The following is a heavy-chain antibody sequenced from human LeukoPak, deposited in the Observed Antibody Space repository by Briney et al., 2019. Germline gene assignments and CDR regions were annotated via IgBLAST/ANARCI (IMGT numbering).Heavy chain of an antibody. CDR1: GFTFSSYA. CDR2: ISGSGGST. D-gene: IGHD3-3*01. V-gene: IGHV3-23*01. J-gene: IGHJ4*02. Sequence: GGSLRLSCAASGFTFSSYAMSWVRQAPGKGLEWVSAISGSGGSTYYADSVKGRFTISRDNSKNTLYLQMNSLRAEDTAVYYCAKFQNDFWSGQIFDYWGQGTLVTVSS. CDR3: AKFQNDFWSGQIFDY.